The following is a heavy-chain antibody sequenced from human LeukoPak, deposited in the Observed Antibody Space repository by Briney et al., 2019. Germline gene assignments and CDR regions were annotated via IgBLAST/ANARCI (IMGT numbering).Heavy chain of an antibody. D-gene: IGHD6-13*01. V-gene: IGHV3-30*04. J-gene: IGHJ3*02. CDR3: ASFPYSSSSGGAFDI. CDR1: GFTFSSYA. Sequence: GGSLRLSCAASGFTFSSYAMHWVRQAPGKGLEWVAVISHDGSNKYYADSVKGRFTISRDNSKNTLYLQMNSLRAEDTAVYYCASFPYSSSSGGAFDIWGQGTMVTVSS. CDR2: ISHDGSNK.